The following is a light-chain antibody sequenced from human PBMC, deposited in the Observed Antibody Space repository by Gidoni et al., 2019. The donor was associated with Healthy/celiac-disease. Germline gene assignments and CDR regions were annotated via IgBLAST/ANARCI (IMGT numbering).Light chain of an antibody. Sequence: EIVLTPSRGTLSLSPGERATLSCRASQSVSSSYLAWYQQKPGQAPRLLIYGASSRATGIPDRFSGSGSGTDFTLTISRLEPEDFAVYYCQQYGSSPMYTFGQGTKLEIK. V-gene: IGKV3-20*01. CDR3: QQYGSSPMYT. CDR2: GAS. CDR1: QSVSSSY. J-gene: IGKJ2*01.